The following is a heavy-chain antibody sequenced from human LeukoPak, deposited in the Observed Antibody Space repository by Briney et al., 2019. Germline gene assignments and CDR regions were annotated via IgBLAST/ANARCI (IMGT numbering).Heavy chain of an antibody. Sequence: SETLSLTCAVYGGSFSGYYWSWIRQPPGKGLEWIGEINHSGSTNYNPSLKSRVTISVDTSKNQFSLKLSSVTAADTAVYYCATYSSSWSGRFDPWGQGTLVTVSS. CDR3: ATYSSSWSGRFDP. CDR2: INHSGST. CDR1: GGSFSGYY. D-gene: IGHD6-13*01. J-gene: IGHJ5*02. V-gene: IGHV4-34*01.